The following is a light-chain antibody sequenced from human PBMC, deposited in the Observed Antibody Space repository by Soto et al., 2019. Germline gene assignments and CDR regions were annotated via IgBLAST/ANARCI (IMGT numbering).Light chain of an antibody. CDR3: QQYDNLPTVT. V-gene: IGKV1-33*01. Sequence: DIQMTQSPSSLSASVGDRFSITFRASQDISNYLNWYQQKPGKAPNLLIYDASNLKTGVPSRFSGGGSGTDFTFTISSLQAEDFATYYCQQYDNLPTVTFGQGTRLEI. CDR2: DAS. J-gene: IGKJ5*01. CDR1: QDISNY.